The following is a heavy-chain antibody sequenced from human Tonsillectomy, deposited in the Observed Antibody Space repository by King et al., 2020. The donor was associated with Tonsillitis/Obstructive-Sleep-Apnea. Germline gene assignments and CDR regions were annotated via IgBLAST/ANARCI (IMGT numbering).Heavy chain of an antibody. CDR2: IYYSGST. D-gene: IGHD2/OR15-2a*01. CDR3: ARMEYRAGNALDI. Sequence: QLQESGPGLVKPSETLSLTCTVSGGSISSYYWSWIRQPPGKGLEWIGYIYYSGSTNYNTSLKSRVTISVDTSKNQFSLKLSSVTAADTAVYYCARMEYRAGNALDIWGQGTMVTVSS. V-gene: IGHV4-59*01. J-gene: IGHJ3*02. CDR1: GGSISSYY.